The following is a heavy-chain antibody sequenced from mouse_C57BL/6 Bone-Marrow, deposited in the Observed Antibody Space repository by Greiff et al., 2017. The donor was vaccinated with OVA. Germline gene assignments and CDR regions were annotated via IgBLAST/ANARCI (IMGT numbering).Heavy chain of an antibody. CDR2: IDPDTGGT. Sequence: QVQLQQPGAELVRPGASVTLSCKASGYTFTDYEMHWVKQTPVHGLEWIGAIDPDTGGTAYNQKFKGKAILTADKSSSTAYMELRSLTSEDSAVYYCTRPVIFAYWGQGTLVTVSA. V-gene: IGHV1-15*01. J-gene: IGHJ3*01. D-gene: IGHD1-2*01. CDR3: TRPVIFAY. CDR1: GYTFTDYE.